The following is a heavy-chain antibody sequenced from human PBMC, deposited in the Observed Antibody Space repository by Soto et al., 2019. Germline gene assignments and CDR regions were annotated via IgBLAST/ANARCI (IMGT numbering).Heavy chain of an antibody. CDR3: ARDPSLRITGYSSGWGGMDV. J-gene: IGHJ6*02. CDR1: GFTFSSYA. CDR2: ISYDGSNK. D-gene: IGHD6-19*01. Sequence: VQLVESGGGVVQPGRSLRLSCAASGFTFSSYAMHWVRQAPGKGLEWVAVISYDGSNKYYADSVKGRFTISRDNSKNTLYLQMNSLRAEDTAVYYCARDPSLRITGYSSGWGGMDVWGQGTTVTVSS. V-gene: IGHV3-30-3*01.